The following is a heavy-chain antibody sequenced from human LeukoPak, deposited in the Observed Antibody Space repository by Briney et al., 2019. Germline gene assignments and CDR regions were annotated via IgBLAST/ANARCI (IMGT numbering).Heavy chain of an antibody. D-gene: IGHD3-9*01. CDR2: IKTKTEGATT. CDR3: TTLVTGYSRAPN. V-gene: IGHV3-15*01. J-gene: IGHJ4*02. Sequence: PGGSLRLSCAASGLTFSSTWMSWVRQAPGKGLEWVGRIKTKTEGATTDYAAPVKGRFTVSRDDSENTVYLQMNSLKTEDTALYYCTTLVTGYSRAPNGGQGTLVTVSS. CDR1: GLTFSSTW.